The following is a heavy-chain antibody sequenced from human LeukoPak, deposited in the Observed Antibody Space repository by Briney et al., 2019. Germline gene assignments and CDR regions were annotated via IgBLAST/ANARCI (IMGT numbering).Heavy chain of an antibody. CDR3: ARSSEWLGSFDI. V-gene: IGHV1-8*01. CDR2: MNPNSGNT. Sequence: ASVKVSCKASGYTFTSYDINWVRQATGQGLEWMGWMNPNSGNTGYAQKFQGRVTMTRNTSISTAYMELSSLRSDDTAVYYCARSSEWLGSFDIWGQGTMLTVSS. J-gene: IGHJ3*02. CDR1: GYTFTSYD. D-gene: IGHD6-19*01.